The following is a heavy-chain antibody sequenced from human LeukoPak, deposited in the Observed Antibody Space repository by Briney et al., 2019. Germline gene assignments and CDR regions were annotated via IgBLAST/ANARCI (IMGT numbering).Heavy chain of an antibody. V-gene: IGHV1-69*13. CDR2: IIPIFGTA. Sequence: SVKVSCKASGGTFSSYAISWVRQAPGQGLEWMGGIIPIFGTANYAQKFQGRVTITADESTSTAYMELSSLRSEDTAVYYCARVPTVANNWFDPWGQGTLVTVSS. J-gene: IGHJ5*02. D-gene: IGHD4-23*01. CDR3: ARVPTVANNWFDP. CDR1: GGTFSSYA.